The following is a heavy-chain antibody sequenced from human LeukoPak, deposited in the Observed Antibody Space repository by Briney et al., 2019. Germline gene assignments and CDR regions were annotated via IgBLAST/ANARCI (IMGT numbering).Heavy chain of an antibody. CDR3: ARGLRWDLTISGTSTFDY. D-gene: IGHD1-26*01. Sequence: PSETLSLTCTVSGGSISSYYWSWIRQPPGKGLEWIGYIYYSGSTNYNPSLKSRVTISVDTSKNQFSLKLSSVTAADTAVYYCARGLRWDLTISGTSTFDYWGQGSLVTVSS. CDR2: IYYSGST. V-gene: IGHV4-59*08. J-gene: IGHJ4*02. CDR1: GGSISSYY.